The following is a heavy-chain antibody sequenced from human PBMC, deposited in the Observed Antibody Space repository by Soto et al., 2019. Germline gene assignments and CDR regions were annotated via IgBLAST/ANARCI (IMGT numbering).Heavy chain of an antibody. CDR1: GDTFSMYA. Sequence: SVKVSCKASGDTFSMYAISWVGQSALQGLEWMGGIIPIFGTANYAQKFKGRVTITADKSTSTAYMELISLRSEDTAMYYCARGWYYYDSSGYAFDYWGQGTQVTVSS. D-gene: IGHD3-22*01. CDR3: ARGWYYYDSSGYAFDY. J-gene: IGHJ4*02. CDR2: IIPIFGTA. V-gene: IGHV1-69*06.